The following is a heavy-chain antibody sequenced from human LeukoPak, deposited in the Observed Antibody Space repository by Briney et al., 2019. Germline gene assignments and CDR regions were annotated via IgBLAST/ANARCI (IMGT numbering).Heavy chain of an antibody. D-gene: IGHD5-24*01. CDR1: GYSFTSYW. V-gene: IGHV5-51*01. J-gene: IGHJ4*02. CDR3: ARRGDGYNLNFDY. CDR2: IYPGDSVT. Sequence: GESLKISCKGSGYSFTSYWIGWVRHVPGKGLEYMGIIYPGDSVTRYSPSFQGQVTISADKSISTAYLQWSSLKASDTAMYYCARRGDGYNLNFDYWGQGTLVTVSS.